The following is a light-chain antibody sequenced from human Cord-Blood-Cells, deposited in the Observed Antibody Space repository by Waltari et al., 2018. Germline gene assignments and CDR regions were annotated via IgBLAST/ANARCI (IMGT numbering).Light chain of an antibody. V-gene: IGKV1-39*01. J-gene: IGKJ2*03. CDR3: QQSYSTPYS. Sequence: DIQMTQSPSYLSASVGARVTITCRASQSISSYLNWYQKKPGKAPKLLIYAASSLQSGVPSRFSSSGSGTDFTLTISSLQPEYFATYYCQQSYSTPYSFGQGTKLEI. CDR2: AAS. CDR1: QSISSY.